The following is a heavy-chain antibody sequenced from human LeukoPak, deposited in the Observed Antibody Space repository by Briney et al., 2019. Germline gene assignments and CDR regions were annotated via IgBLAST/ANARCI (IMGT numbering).Heavy chain of an antibody. CDR3: AREWGYCSGGSCYNRLDY. J-gene: IGHJ4*02. Sequence: SETLSLTCTVSGGSISSYYWSWIRQPAGKGLEWIGRIYTSGSTNYNPSLKSRVTMSVDTSKNQFSLKLSSVTAADTAVYHCAREWGYCSGGSCYNRLDYWGQGTLVTVSS. CDR2: IYTSGST. D-gene: IGHD2-15*01. V-gene: IGHV4-4*07. CDR1: GGSISSYY.